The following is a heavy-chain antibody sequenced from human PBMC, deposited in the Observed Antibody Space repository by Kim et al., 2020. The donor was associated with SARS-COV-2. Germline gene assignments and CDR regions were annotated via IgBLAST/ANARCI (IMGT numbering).Heavy chain of an antibody. V-gene: IGHV4-59*01. J-gene: IGHJ2*01. D-gene: IGHD3-9*01. Sequence: PSLKSRVTLSLDPSKKQFSLTLTSVTAADTAVYYCARDCLTDYFRHWYFDLWGRGTLVTVSP. CDR3: ARDCLTDYFRHWYFDL.